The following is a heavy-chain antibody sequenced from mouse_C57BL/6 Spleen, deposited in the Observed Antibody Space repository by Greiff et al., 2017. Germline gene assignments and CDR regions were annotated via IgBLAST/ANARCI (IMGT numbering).Heavy chain of an antibody. CDR1: GFNIKDYY. D-gene: IGHD1-1*01. CDR2: IDPEDGET. CDR3: AREGTTVQDFDY. J-gene: IGHJ2*01. V-gene: IGHV14-2*01. Sequence: EVMLVESGAELVKPGASVTLSCTASGFNIKDYYMHWVKQRTEQGLEWIGRIDPEDGETKYAPKFQGKATITADTSSNTAYLQLSSLTSEDTAVYYCAREGTTVQDFDYWGQGTTLTVSS.